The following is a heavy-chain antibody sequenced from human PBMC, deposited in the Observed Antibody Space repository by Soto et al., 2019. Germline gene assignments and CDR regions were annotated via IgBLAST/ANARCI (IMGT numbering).Heavy chain of an antibody. CDR3: ARDTGIAASYVYGMDV. CDR2: ISSSSSYI. V-gene: IGHV3-21*01. D-gene: IGHD6-25*01. J-gene: IGHJ6*02. CDR1: GFTFSSYS. Sequence: EVQLVESGGGLVKPGGSLRLSCAVSGFTFSSYSMNWVRQAPGKGLEWVSSISSSSSYIYYADSVKGRFTISRDNAKNSLYLKMNSLRAEDKAVYYCARDTGIAASYVYGMDVWGQGTTVTVAS.